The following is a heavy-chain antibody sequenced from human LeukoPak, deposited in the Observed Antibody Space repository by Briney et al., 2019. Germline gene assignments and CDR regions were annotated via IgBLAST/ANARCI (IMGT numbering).Heavy chain of an antibody. V-gene: IGHV3-48*03. J-gene: IGHJ6*03. CDR1: GFTFSSSE. D-gene: IGHD1-1*01. Sequence: PGGSLRLSCTASGFTFSSSEMNWVRQAPGKGLEWVSYISTSGRTIYYADSVKGRFTISRDNAKNSLYLQMNSLRAEDTAVYYCASRTANFYYYYMDVWGKGTTVTISS. CDR2: ISTSGRTI. CDR3: ASRTANFYYYYMDV.